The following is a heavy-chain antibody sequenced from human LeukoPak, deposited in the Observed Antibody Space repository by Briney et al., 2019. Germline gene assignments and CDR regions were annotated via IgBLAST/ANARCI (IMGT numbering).Heavy chain of an antibody. CDR2: ISRSGGST. Sequence: PGGSLRHSCAASGFTFTSYAMSWVRQAPGKGLEWVSGISRSGGSTNYADSVKGRFTISRDNSKNTLYLQMNSLRAEDTAVYYCAKSAYVLYYYMDVWGKGTTVTVSS. CDR3: AKSAYVLYYYMDV. J-gene: IGHJ6*03. CDR1: GFTFTSYA. V-gene: IGHV3-23*01. D-gene: IGHD3-16*01.